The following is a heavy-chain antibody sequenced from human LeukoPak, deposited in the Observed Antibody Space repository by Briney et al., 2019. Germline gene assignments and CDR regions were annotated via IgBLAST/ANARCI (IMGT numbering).Heavy chain of an antibody. CDR1: GGSISSGGYS. Sequence: SETLSLTCAVSGGSISSGGYSWSWIRQPPGKGLEWIGYIYHSGSTYYNPSLKSRVTISVDRSKNQFSLKLSSVTAADTAVYYCARSPDAGTGNDYVWGSYRMDAFDIWGQGTMVTVSS. D-gene: IGHD3-16*02. J-gene: IGHJ3*02. CDR3: ARSPDAGTGNDYVWGSYRMDAFDI. CDR2: IYHSGST. V-gene: IGHV4-30-2*01.